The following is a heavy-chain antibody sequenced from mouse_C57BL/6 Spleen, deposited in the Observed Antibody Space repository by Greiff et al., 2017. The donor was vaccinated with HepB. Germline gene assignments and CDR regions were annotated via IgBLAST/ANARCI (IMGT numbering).Heavy chain of an antibody. CDR2: IGPGSGNT. CDR1: GYTFTDYS. J-gene: IGHJ2*01. D-gene: IGHD2-5*01. V-gene: IGHV1-77*01. CDR3: ARTDSNYFYFDY. Sequence: VMLVESGAELVKPGASVKISCKPSGYTFTDYSINWVKQRPGQGLEWIGKIGPGSGNTYYNENFKGKATLTADKSSSTAYMQLSSLTSEDSAVYFCARTDSNYFYFDYWGQGTTLTVSS.